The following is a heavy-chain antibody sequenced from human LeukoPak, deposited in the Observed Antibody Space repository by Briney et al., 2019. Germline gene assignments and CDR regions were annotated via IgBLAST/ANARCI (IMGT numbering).Heavy chain of an antibody. D-gene: IGHD3-9*01. J-gene: IGHJ4*02. CDR2: ISSSSTYI. CDR3: AKSSWGRIILTGYPPYYFDY. V-gene: IGHV3-21*04. CDR1: GFTFSSYS. Sequence: GGSLRLSCAASGFTFSSYSMNWVRQAPGKGLEWVSSISSSSTYIYYADSLKGRFTISRDNAKNSLYLQMNSLRAEDTAVYYCAKSSWGRIILTGYPPYYFDYWGQGTLVTVSS.